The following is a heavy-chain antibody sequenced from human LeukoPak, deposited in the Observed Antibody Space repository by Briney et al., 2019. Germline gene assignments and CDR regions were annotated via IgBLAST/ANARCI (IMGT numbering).Heavy chain of an antibody. CDR2: IWYDGSNK. D-gene: IGHD3-9*01. J-gene: IGHJ5*02. CDR3: ARRAISTLHWFDP. Sequence: GGSLRLSCAASGFTFSSYGMHWVRQAPGKGLEWVAVIWYDGSNKYYADSVKGRFTISRDNSKNTLYLQMNSLRAEDTAVYYCARRAISTLHWFDPWGQGTLVTVSS. CDR1: GFTFSSYG. V-gene: IGHV3-33*01.